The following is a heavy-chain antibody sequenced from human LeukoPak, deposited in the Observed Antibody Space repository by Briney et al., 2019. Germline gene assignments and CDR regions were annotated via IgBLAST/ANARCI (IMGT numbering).Heavy chain of an antibody. J-gene: IGHJ5*02. D-gene: IGHD1-1*01. CDR2: IKQDGSEK. CDR3: ARDQLELGFDP. CDR1: GFTFSGYA. Sequence: PGGSLRLSCAASGFTFSGYAMTWVRQAPGKGLEWVANIKQDGSEKYYVDSVKGRFTISRDNAKNSLYLQMNSLRAEDTAVYYCARDQLELGFDPWGQGTLVTVSS. V-gene: IGHV3-7*01.